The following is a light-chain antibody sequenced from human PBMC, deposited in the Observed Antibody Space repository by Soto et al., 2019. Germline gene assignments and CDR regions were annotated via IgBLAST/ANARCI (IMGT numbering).Light chain of an antibody. V-gene: IGLV2-18*01. CDR2: DVS. Sequence: QSVLTQPPSVSGSPGQSVTISCSGTIDDVTAYYRVSWYQQTPGTAPKLMIYDVSNRPSGVPDRFSGSRSGTTASLTISGQQAEDEGDYYCSLYTRPSAYVFGTGTKLTVL. CDR1: IDDVTAYYR. J-gene: IGLJ1*01. CDR3: SLYTRPSAYV.